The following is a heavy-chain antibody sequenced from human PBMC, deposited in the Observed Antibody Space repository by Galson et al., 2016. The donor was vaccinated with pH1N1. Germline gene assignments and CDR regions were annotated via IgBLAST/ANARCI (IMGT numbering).Heavy chain of an antibody. CDR3: ARLDYGDYTGYFEY. Sequence: PALVKPTQTLTLTCTFSGFSLSTSGMCVSWIRQPPGKALEWLALIDWDDDKYYSTSLETRLTISKDTSKNQVVLTMTNMDPVDTAKYYCARLDYGDYTGYFEYWGQGTLVTVSS. V-gene: IGHV2-70*01. D-gene: IGHD4-17*01. CDR1: GFSLSTSGMC. J-gene: IGHJ4*02. CDR2: IDWDDDK.